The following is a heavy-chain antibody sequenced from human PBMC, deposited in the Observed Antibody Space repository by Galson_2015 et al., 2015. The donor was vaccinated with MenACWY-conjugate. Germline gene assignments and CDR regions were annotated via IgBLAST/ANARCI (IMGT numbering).Heavy chain of an antibody. J-gene: IGHJ4*02. CDR2: IYHSGST. CDR1: GYSISSGYY. V-gene: IGHV4-38-2*02. D-gene: IGHD3-3*01. CDR3: ARVHTIFGVVIIGTFDY. Sequence: SETLSLTCTVSGYSISSGYYWGWIRQPPGKGLEWIGSIYHSGSTYYNPSLKSRVTISVDTSKNQFSLKLSSVTAADTAVYYCARVHTIFGVVIIGTFDYWGQGTLVTVSS.